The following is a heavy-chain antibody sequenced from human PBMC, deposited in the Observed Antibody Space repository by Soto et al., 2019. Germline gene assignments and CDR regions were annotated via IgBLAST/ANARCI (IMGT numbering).Heavy chain of an antibody. CDR1: GFTFSSYW. V-gene: IGHV3-74*01. CDR2: ISSDGRKT. CDR3: ASPRPPCNYLCSDSFDH. J-gene: IGHJ4*02. D-gene: IGHD3-10*01. Sequence: EVQLVESGGALVQPGGSLRLSCAASGFTFSSYWMHWVRQAPGKGLEWVSGISSDGRKTAYADSVKGRFAISRDNGKNTLYLQMSSLRAEDTAVYYCASPRPPCNYLCSDSFDHWGQGPLATVSS.